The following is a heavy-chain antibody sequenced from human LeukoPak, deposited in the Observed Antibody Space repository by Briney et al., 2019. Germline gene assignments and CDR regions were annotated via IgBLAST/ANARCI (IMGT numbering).Heavy chain of an antibody. Sequence: SETLSLTCAVSGYSISTGYYWGWIRQPPGKGLERIGSIYHSGSTYYNPSLKSRVTISVDTSKNQFSLKLSSVTAADTAVYYCARPNYDFWSGYWFDPWGQGTLVTVSS. V-gene: IGHV4-38-2*01. CDR3: ARPNYDFWSGYWFDP. D-gene: IGHD3-3*01. CDR2: IYHSGST. J-gene: IGHJ5*02. CDR1: GYSISTGYY.